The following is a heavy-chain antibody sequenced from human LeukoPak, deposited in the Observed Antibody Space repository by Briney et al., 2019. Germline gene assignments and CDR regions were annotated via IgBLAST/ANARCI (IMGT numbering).Heavy chain of an antibody. CDR2: IYYSGST. CDR3: ARAHSSGWPHMFDP. J-gene: IGHJ5*02. V-gene: IGHV4-59*01. Sequence: KPSETLSLTCTVSGGSISTYSWTWIRQPPGKGLEWIGNIYYSGSTNYNPSLKSRVTISIDTSKNQFSLKVSSVTAADTAVYYCARAHSSGWPHMFDPWGQGTLVTAPS. D-gene: IGHD6-19*01. CDR1: GGSISTYS.